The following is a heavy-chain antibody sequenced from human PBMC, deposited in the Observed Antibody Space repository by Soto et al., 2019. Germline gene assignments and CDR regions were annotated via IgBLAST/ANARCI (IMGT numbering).Heavy chain of an antibody. V-gene: IGHV3-21*01. Sequence: EVQLVESGGGLIKPGGSLRLSCAASGFTFSSYSMNWVRQAPGKGLEWVSSISSSSSYIYYADSVKGRFTISRDNAKNSLYLQINSLRAEDTAVYYCARDPSPGPYYYYYYMDVWGKGTTVPVSS. CDR2: ISSSSSYI. CDR1: GFTFSSYS. J-gene: IGHJ6*03. CDR3: ARDPSPGPYYYYYYMDV.